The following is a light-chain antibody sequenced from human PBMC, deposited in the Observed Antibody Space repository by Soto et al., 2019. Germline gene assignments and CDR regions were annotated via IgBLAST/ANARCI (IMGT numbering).Light chain of an antibody. V-gene: IGLV2-8*01. J-gene: IGLJ1*01. CDR1: SSDVGGFNY. CDR2: EVN. Sequence: QSVLTQPPSASGSPGQSVTISCTGTSSDVGGFNYVSWYQQHPGKAPKVIIYEVNKRPSGVPDRFFGFKSGSTAFLTVSWLQAEDEADYYCSSYAGINTYVFGGGTKLTVL. CDR3: SSYAGINTYV.